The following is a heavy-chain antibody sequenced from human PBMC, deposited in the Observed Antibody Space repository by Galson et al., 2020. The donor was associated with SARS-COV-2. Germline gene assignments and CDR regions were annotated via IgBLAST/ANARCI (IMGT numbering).Heavy chain of an antibody. D-gene: IGHD3-10*01. V-gene: IGHV3-21*01. J-gene: IGHJ4*02. CDR2: ISSRGNYT. CDR1: GFTFSSEI. Sequence: GGSLRLSCAASGFTFSSEIMNWVRQAPGQGLEWVAYISSRGNYTYYADSVKGRFTISRDNTKNSLYLQMNSLRAEDTAVYYCARDSSGTYTSSHLLDYWGQGTPVTVSS. CDR3: ARDSSGTYTSSHLLDY.